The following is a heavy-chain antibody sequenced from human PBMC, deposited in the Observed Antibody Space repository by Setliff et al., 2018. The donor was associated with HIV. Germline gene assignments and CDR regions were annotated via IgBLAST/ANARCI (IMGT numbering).Heavy chain of an antibody. CDR2: ISAYNGNT. CDR1: GGSFSSYA. Sequence: ASVKVSCKASGGSFSSYAISWVRQAPGQGLEWMGWISAYNGNTNYAQKLQGRVTMTTDISTNTAYMEVRSLSFDDTAVYYCVRLTADRTNYYYYMDVWGKGTTVTVSS. D-gene: IGHD2-8*01. V-gene: IGHV1-18*01. CDR3: VRLTADRTNYYYYMDV. J-gene: IGHJ6*03.